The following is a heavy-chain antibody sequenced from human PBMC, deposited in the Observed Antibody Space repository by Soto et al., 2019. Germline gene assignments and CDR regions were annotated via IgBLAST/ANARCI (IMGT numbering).Heavy chain of an antibody. J-gene: IGHJ4*02. V-gene: IGHV3-74*01. CDR2: IKSDETTT. CDR3: ARGLYLAYGQDF. Sequence: EVQLVESGGGLVQPGGSLRLSCAASGFPFTDYWIHWVRQVPGKGLVWVSRIKSDETTTGYADSVKGRFTISRDNAKNTVYLQMSSLRAEDTAVYYCARGLYLAYGQDFWGQGILVTVSS. D-gene: IGHD4-17*01. CDR1: GFPFTDYW.